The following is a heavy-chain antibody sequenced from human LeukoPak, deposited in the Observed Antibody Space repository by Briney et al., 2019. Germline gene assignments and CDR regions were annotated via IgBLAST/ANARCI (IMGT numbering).Heavy chain of an antibody. D-gene: IGHD3-22*01. Sequence: GASVKVSCKASGYTFTSYDINWVRQATGQGLEWMGWMNPNSGNTGYAQKFQGRVTMTRNTSISTAYMELSSLRSEDTAVYYCAVLYYYDSSGYYVPDYWGQGTLVTVSP. CDR3: AVLYYYDSSGYYVPDY. CDR2: MNPNSGNT. V-gene: IGHV1-8*01. CDR1: GYTFTSYD. J-gene: IGHJ4*02.